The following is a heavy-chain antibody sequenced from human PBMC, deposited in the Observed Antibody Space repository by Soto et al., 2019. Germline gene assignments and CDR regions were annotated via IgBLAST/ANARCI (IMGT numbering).Heavy chain of an antibody. CDR1: GYTFTSYD. CDR2: MNPNSGNT. CDR3: ARGKCSSTSCYTGPYYYYGMDV. V-gene: IGHV1-8*01. D-gene: IGHD2-2*02. J-gene: IGHJ6*02. Sequence: QVQLVQSGAEVKKPGASVKVSCKASGYTFTSYDINWVRQATGQGLEWMGWMNPNSGNTGYAQKFQGRVTMTKNTSRSTAYMELSSLKSEDTAVYYCARGKCSSTSCYTGPYYYYGMDVWGQGTTVTVSS.